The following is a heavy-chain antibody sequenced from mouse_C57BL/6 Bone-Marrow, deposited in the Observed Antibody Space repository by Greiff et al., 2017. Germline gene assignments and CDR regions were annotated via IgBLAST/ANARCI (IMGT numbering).Heavy chain of an antibody. CDR3: ARERAYYPYYAVDY. CDR1: GYTFTSYW. CDR2: IDPSDSYT. D-gene: IGHD2-10*01. Sequence: VQLQQPGAELVKPGDSVKLSCKASGYTFTSYWMQWVKQRPGQGLEWIGEIDPSDSYTNYNQKFKGKATLTVDTSSSTAYMQLSSLTSEDSAVYYCARERAYYPYYAVDYWGQGTSVTVTS. V-gene: IGHV1-50*01. J-gene: IGHJ4*01.